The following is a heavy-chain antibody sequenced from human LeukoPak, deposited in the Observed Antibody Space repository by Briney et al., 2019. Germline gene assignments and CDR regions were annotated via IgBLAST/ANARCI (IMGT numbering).Heavy chain of an antibody. CDR2: IIPILGIA. V-gene: IGHV1-69*04. D-gene: IGHD4-17*01. J-gene: IGHJ3*02. CDR1: GGTFSSYA. CDR3: ARESSGDYDAFDI. Sequence: ASVKVSCKASGGTFSSYAISWVRQAPGQGLEWMGRIIPILGIANYAQKFQGRVTITADKSTSTAYMELSSLRSEDTAVYYCARESSGDYDAFDIWGQGTMVTVSS.